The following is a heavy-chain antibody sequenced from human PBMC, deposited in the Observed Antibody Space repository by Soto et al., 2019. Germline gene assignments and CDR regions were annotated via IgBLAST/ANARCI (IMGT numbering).Heavy chain of an antibody. CDR1: GYSFTSYD. Sequence: QVQLVQSGAEVKKPGASVKVSCKASGYSFTSYDINWVRQATGQGLEWMGWMNPNSGNTDYAQKFQGRVTMTRNTSISTAYMELSSLRSEDTAVYYCARVSMGSSSEDFQHWGQGTLVTVSS. D-gene: IGHD6-6*01. J-gene: IGHJ1*01. V-gene: IGHV1-8*01. CDR2: MNPNSGNT. CDR3: ARVSMGSSSEDFQH.